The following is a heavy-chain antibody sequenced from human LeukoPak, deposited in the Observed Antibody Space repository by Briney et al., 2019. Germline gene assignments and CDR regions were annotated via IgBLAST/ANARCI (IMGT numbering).Heavy chain of an antibody. CDR3: ARVSWNYRAFDI. D-gene: IGHD1-7*01. V-gene: IGHV4-59*01. Sequence: SETLSLTCTVSGGSISSYYWSWIRQPPGKGLEWIGYICYSGSTNYNPSLKSRVTISVDTSKNQFSLKLSYVTAADTAVYYCARVSWNYRAFDIWGQGTMVTASS. J-gene: IGHJ3*02. CDR1: GGSISSYY. CDR2: ICYSGST.